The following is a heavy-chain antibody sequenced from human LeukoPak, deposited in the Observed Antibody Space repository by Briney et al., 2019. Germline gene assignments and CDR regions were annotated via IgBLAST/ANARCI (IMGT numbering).Heavy chain of an antibody. CDR2: ISGSGGST. CDR1: GFTFSSYA. V-gene: IGHV3-23*01. CDR3: AKSSGSGWYEGY. D-gene: IGHD6-19*01. J-gene: IGHJ4*02. Sequence: PGGSLRLSCAASGFTFSSYAMSWVRQAPGKGLEWVSAISGSGGSTYYADSVKGRFTISRDNSKNTLHLQMNSLRAEDTAVYYCAKSSGSGWYEGYWGQGTLVTVSS.